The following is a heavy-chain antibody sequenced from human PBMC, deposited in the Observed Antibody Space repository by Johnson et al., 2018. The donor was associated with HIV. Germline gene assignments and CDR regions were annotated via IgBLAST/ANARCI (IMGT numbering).Heavy chain of an antibody. CDR1: GFTFSSYA. CDR2: ISSNGGKT. CDR3: ARGITMIVVDAFDI. Sequence: VQLVESGGGLVQPGGSLRLSCAASGFTFSSYAMHWVRQAPGKGLEYVSAISSNGGKTYYANSVKGRFTISRDNSKNTLYLQMGSLRAEDMAVYYCARGITMIVVDAFDIWGQGTMVTVSS. D-gene: IGHD3-22*01. J-gene: IGHJ3*02. V-gene: IGHV3-64*01.